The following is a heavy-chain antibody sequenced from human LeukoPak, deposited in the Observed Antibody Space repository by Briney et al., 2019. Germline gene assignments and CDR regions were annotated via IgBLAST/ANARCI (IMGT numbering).Heavy chain of an antibody. Sequence: AAVKVSCKASGYTFINYGISWVRQAPGQGLEWMGWINPYNDNTKYTQNLQGRVTMTTDTSTGTAYMELRSLRSDDTAIYYCARDLREIISVAGFDPWGQGTLVTVSS. V-gene: IGHV1-18*01. CDR3: ARDLREIISVAGFDP. J-gene: IGHJ5*02. CDR1: GYTFINYG. D-gene: IGHD6-19*01. CDR2: INPYNDNT.